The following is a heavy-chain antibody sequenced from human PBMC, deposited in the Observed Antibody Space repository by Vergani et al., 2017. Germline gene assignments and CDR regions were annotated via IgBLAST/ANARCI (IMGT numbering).Heavy chain of an antibody. D-gene: IGHD6-13*01. V-gene: IGHV3-21*01. CDR2: ISSSSSYR. CDR1: GFTFSSYS. CDR3: ARVRAAAGXFDY. Sequence: EVQLVESGGGLVKPGGSLRLSCAASGFTFSSYSMNWVRQAPGKGLEWVSSISSSSSYRYYADSVKGRFTISRDNAKNSLYLQMNSLRAEDTAVYYCARVRAAAGXFDYWGQGTLVTVSS. J-gene: IGHJ4*02.